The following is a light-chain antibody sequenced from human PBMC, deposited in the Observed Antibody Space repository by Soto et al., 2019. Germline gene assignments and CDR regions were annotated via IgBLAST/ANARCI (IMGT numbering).Light chain of an antibody. CDR1: QSISSW. CDR3: QQYNSYWT. J-gene: IGKJ1*01. CDR2: KAS. V-gene: IGKV1-5*03. Sequence: TQMTQSPSSLSGAVGGRVTITCRASQSISSWLAWYQQKPGKAPKLLIYKASSLESGVPSRFSGSGSGTEFTLTISSLQPDDFATYYCQQYNSYWTFGQGTKVDIK.